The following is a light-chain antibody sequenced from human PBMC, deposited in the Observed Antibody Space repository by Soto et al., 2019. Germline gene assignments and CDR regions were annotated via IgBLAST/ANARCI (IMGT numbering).Light chain of an antibody. V-gene: IGKV3-11*01. CDR3: QQRHMWPIT. J-gene: IGKJ5*01. Sequence: EVVLTQSPVTLSLSPGERAGRAFRASQSFRGLLAWYQQKPGQAPRLLIYDAYNRATGIPPRFSGSGSGTDFTLTISSLEPEDSAVYYCQQRHMWPITFGQGTRLEIK. CDR2: DAY. CDR1: QSFRGL.